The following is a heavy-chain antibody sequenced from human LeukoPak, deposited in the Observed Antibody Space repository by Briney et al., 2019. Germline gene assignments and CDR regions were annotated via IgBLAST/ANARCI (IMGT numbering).Heavy chain of an antibody. CDR1: DGSISSYY. Sequence: SETLSLTCTVSDGSISSYYWSWIRQPPGKGLEWIGHIYYSGSTNYNPSLKSRVTISVDTSKNQFSLKLSSVTAADTAVYYCARGVVVVIANDAFDIWGQGTMVTVSS. CDR2: IYYSGST. D-gene: IGHD2-21*01. J-gene: IGHJ3*02. CDR3: ARGVVVVIANDAFDI. V-gene: IGHV4-59*01.